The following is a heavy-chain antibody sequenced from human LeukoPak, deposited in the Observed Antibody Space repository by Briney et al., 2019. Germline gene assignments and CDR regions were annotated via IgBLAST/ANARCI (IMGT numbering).Heavy chain of an antibody. D-gene: IGHD6-13*01. Sequence: GGSLRLSCAASGFTFSSYSMNWVRQAPGKGLEWVSSISSSSSYIYYADSVKGRFTISRDNAKNSLYLQMNSLRAEDTAVYYCARAYSSSWYYFDYWGQGTLVTVSS. J-gene: IGHJ4*02. CDR2: ISSSSSYI. V-gene: IGHV3-21*01. CDR1: GFTFSSYS. CDR3: ARAYSSSWYYFDY.